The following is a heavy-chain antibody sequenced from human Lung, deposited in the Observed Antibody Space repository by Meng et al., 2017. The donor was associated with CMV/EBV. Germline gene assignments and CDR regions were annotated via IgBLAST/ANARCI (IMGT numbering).Heavy chain of an antibody. D-gene: IGHD6-13*01. J-gene: IGHJ6*02. CDR3: ARPTAGYYYYDGMDV. V-gene: IGHV3-30-3*01. CDR1: GFTFSSYA. CDR2: ISYDGSNK. Sequence: GESLKIPCAASGFTFSSYAMHWVRQAPGKGLEWVAVISYDGSNKYYADSVKGRFTISRDNSKKTLYLQMNSLRAEDRAVYYCARPTAGYYYYDGMDVWGQGXTVTVSS.